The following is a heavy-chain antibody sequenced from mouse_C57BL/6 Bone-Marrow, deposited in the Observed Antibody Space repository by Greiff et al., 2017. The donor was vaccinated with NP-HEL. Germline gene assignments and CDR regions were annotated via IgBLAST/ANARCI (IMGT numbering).Heavy chain of an antibody. CDR3: AREGALAYAMDY. V-gene: IGHV1-81*01. CDR2: IYPRSGNT. J-gene: IGHJ4*01. Sequence: VQLQQSGAELARPGASVKLSCKASGYTFTSYGISWVKQRTGQGLEWIGEIYPRSGNTYYNEKFKGKATLTADKSSSTAYMELRSLTSEDSAVYFCAREGALAYAMDYWGQGTSVTVSS. CDR1: GYTFTSYG.